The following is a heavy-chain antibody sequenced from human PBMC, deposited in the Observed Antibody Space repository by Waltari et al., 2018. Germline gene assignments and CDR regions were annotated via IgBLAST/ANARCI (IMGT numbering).Heavy chain of an antibody. CDR1: GYTFPDEH. CDR2: VEPADSET. D-gene: IGHD4-4*01. J-gene: IGHJ5*02. CDR3: ATVLTTVPTYWFDP. Sequence: EVQLVQSGAEVQKTGATVKISCKASGYTFPDEHIHRVQQAPGKGLEWMRRVEPADSETIYAEKFQGRVTITADTSTDTAYMELSSLRSEDTAVYYCATVLTTVPTYWFDPWGQGTLVTVSS. V-gene: IGHV1-69-2*01.